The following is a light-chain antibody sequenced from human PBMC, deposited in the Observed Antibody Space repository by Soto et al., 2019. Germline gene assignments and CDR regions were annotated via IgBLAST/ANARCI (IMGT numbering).Light chain of an antibody. Sequence: IVMTQSPASLAVSLGERATINCKSSQSVLYTSNGNNFLALYQQKPGQSPNLLIYWASTRESGVPDRFRGSGSGKDFPLTLSSLQAEDLAIYSCQQYYSSPWTFGQRTKVELK. CDR3: QQYYSSPWT. J-gene: IGKJ1*01. CDR1: QSVLYTSNGNNF. CDR2: WAS. V-gene: IGKV4-1*01.